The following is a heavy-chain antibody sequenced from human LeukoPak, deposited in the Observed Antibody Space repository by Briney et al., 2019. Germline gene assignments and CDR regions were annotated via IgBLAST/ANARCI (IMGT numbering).Heavy chain of an antibody. V-gene: IGHV4-34*01. CDR1: GGSFSGYY. J-gene: IGHJ5*02. D-gene: IGHD3-10*01. Sequence: PSETLSLTCAVYGGSFSGYYWSWIRQSPGKGLEWFGEINHSARTNYNPSLKSPVTISVATSKDQFSLKLSSVTAADTAVHYWARGRHTYYYGSGSYQFDPWGQGTLVTVSS. CDR3: ARGRHTYYYGSGSYQFDP. CDR2: INHSART.